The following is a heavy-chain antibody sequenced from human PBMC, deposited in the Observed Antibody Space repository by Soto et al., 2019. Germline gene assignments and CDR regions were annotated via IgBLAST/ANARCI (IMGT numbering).Heavy chain of an antibody. Sequence: PGVSLRLSCAASGFTFGSYGMHWVRQAPGKGLEWVAVIWYDGSNKYYADSVKGRFTISRDNAKNSLYLQMNSLRGEDTAVYYCVREGRQLGAFDIWGQGTMVTVS. D-gene: IGHD6-6*01. J-gene: IGHJ3*02. CDR1: GFTFGSYG. V-gene: IGHV3-33*01. CDR2: IWYDGSNK. CDR3: VREGRQLGAFDI.